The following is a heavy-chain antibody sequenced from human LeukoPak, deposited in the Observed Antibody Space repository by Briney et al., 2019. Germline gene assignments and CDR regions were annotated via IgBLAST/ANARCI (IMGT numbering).Heavy chain of an antibody. J-gene: IGHJ3*02. CDR2: IYPGDSDT. CDR1: GYSFTSYW. D-gene: IGHD1-7*01. V-gene: IGHV5-51*01. CDR3: ARPQTTLAPSSWSRGDPFNI. Sequence: PGESLKISCKGSGYSFTSYWIGWVRQMPGKGLEWMGIIYPGDSDTRYSPSFQGQVTISADKSISTAYLQWSSLKASDTAMYYCARPQTTLAPSSWSRGDPFNIWGQGTMVTVSS.